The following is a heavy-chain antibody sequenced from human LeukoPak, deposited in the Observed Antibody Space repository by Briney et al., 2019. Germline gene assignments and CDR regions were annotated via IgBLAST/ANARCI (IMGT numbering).Heavy chain of an antibody. J-gene: IGHJ6*02. CDR1: GGTFSSYA. Sequence: SVKVSCKASGGTFSSYAIGWVRQAPGQGLEWMGGIIPIFGTANYAQKFQGRVTITADECTSTAYMELSSLRSEDTAVYYCARGDYIVVVTDLYYYGMDVWGQGTTVTVSS. V-gene: IGHV1-69*13. D-gene: IGHD2-21*02. CDR2: IIPIFGTA. CDR3: ARGDYIVVVTDLYYYGMDV.